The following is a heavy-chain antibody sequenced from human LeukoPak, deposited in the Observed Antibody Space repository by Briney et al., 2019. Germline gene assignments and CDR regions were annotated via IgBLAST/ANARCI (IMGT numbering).Heavy chain of an antibody. V-gene: IGHV1-24*01. Sequence: PEASVKVSCKVSGYTLTELSMHWVRQAPGKGLEWMGGFDPEDGETIYAQKFQGRVTMTEDTSTDTAYMELRSLRSDDTAVYYCARDRRLGITGTTYYGMDVWGQGTTVTVSS. J-gene: IGHJ6*02. CDR2: FDPEDGET. D-gene: IGHD1-7*01. CDR3: ARDRRLGITGTTYYGMDV. CDR1: GYTLTELS.